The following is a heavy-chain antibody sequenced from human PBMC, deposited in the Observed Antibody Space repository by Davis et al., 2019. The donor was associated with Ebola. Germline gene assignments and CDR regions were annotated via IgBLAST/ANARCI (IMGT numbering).Heavy chain of an antibody. CDR3: ARQKVTNAFDI. CDR2: VFHTGST. Sequence: SETLSLTCSVSGGSISSYSWSWIRQSPAKGLEWIGYVFHTGSTNYNPSLKSRASISVDTSQNQLSLKLNSVTAADTALYYCARQKVTNAFDIWGQGTMVTISS. V-gene: IGHV4-59*08. J-gene: IGHJ3*02. CDR1: GGSISSYS.